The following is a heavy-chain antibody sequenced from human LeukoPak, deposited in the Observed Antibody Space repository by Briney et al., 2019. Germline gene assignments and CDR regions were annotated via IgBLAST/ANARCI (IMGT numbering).Heavy chain of an antibody. V-gene: IGHV6-1*01. Sequence: QTLSLTCVVSGDSVSSKNGAWNWIRQSPSRGLEWLGRTYYRSKWYNDYAESMEGRMTISQDTSKNQYSLHLNSVTPDDTAVYYCARDFGTTGWHTFDYWGQGTLVTVSS. CDR2: TYYRSKWYN. CDR1: GDSVSSKNGA. J-gene: IGHJ4*02. CDR3: ARDFGTTGWHTFDY. D-gene: IGHD6-19*01.